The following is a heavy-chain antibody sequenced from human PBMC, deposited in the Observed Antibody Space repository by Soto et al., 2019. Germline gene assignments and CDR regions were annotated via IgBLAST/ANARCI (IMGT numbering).Heavy chain of an antibody. CDR3: ARDVSGWAFYFDY. V-gene: IGHV1-3*01. CDR2: INPGNRNT. D-gene: IGHD6-19*01. Sequence: ASVKVSCKASGYTFTSYVMYWVRQAPGQRLEWMGWINPGNRNTKYSQKFQGRVTITGDTSASTAYMESSSLRSEDTAVFYCARDVSGWAFYFDYWGQGTLVTVSS. J-gene: IGHJ4*02. CDR1: GYTFTSYV.